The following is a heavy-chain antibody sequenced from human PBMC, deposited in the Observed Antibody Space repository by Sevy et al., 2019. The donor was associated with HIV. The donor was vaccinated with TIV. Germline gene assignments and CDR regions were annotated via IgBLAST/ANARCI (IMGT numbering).Heavy chain of an antibody. CDR1: GFSFSNYW. CDR2: IKPDGSEK. CDR3: ARGDYYDGGAFVDAFDV. V-gene: IGHV3-7*01. D-gene: IGHD3-22*01. Sequence: GGSRRFPGVAPGFSFSNYWTTWFRQAPGKGQEWCANIKPDGSEKYHVDSVKGRFSLSRGNTKNSLFLQMNSLRAGDTAVYYCARGDYYDGGAFVDAFDVWGRGTVVTVSS. J-gene: IGHJ3*01.